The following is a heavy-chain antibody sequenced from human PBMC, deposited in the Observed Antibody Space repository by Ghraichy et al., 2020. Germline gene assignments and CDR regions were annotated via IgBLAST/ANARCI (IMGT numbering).Heavy chain of an antibody. CDR2: ITTSGGST. J-gene: IGHJ3*02. Sequence: GGSLRLSCAGSGFTFSSYAMSWVRQAPGQGLEWVSAITTSGGSTYYANSVKGRFTISRDNSKSTLYLQMNSLRAEDTAVYYCAKEYEQWLVLGTFDIWGQGTKVTVSS. CDR3: AKEYEQWLVLGTFDI. D-gene: IGHD6-19*01. CDR1: GFTFSSYA. V-gene: IGHV3-23*01.